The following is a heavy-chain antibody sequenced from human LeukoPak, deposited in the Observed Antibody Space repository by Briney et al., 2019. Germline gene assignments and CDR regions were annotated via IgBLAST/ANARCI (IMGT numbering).Heavy chain of an antibody. CDR3: ARGRDRIRGPYFDY. V-gene: IGHV4-34*01. Sequence: PSETPSLTCAVSDGSFSGYHWSWIRQPPGKGLEWIGKINHSGSTDYNPSLMSRVIMSVDTSKNQFSLKLSSVTAADTAVYYCARGRDRIRGPYFDYWGQGTLVTVSS. J-gene: IGHJ4*02. D-gene: IGHD2-21*02. CDR1: DGSFSGYH. CDR2: INHSGST.